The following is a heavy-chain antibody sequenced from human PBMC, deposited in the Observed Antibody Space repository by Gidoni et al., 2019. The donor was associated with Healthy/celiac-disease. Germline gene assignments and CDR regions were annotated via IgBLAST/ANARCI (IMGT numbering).Heavy chain of an antibody. V-gene: IGHV3-21*01. Sequence: EVQLVESGGGLVKPGGSLRLSCAASGFTFSSYSMNWVRQAPGKGLEWVSSISSSSSYIYYADSVKGRFTISRDNAKNSLYLQMNSLRAEDTAVYYCARDSLDYGGNYSGYWGQGTLVTVSS. J-gene: IGHJ4*02. CDR2: ISSSSSYI. CDR3: ARDSLDYGGNYSGY. D-gene: IGHD4-17*01. CDR1: GFTFSSYS.